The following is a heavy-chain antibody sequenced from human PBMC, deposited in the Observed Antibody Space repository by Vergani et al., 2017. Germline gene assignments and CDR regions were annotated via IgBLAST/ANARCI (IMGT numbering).Heavy chain of an antibody. CDR2: ISGSSGST. V-gene: IGHV3-23*01. D-gene: IGHD6-19*01. CDR3: AKRTYSSGWNNGDAFDI. J-gene: IGHJ3*02. CDR1: GFTFSSYA. Sequence: EVQLLESGGGLVQPGGSLRLSCAASGFTFSSYAMSWVRQAPGKGLEWVSAISGSSGSTYYADSVKGRFTISRDNSKNTLYLQMNSLRAEDTAVYYCAKRTYSSGWNNGDAFDIWGQGTMVTVSS.